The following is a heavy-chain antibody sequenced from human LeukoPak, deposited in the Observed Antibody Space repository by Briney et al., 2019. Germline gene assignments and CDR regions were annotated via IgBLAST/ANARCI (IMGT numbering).Heavy chain of an antibody. V-gene: IGHV4-59*01. D-gene: IGHD4-11*01. J-gene: IGHJ4*02. Sequence: PSETLALTCTVSCGSISSYYWSWIRQPPGKGLEWMGYIYYSWSTNYNPSLKSRVSISVQTSKNQFSLKLSCVTAADTAVYYCARAYSDYELGLLDYWGQGTLVTVSS. CDR1: CGSISSYY. CDR2: IYYSWST. CDR3: ARAYSDYELGLLDY.